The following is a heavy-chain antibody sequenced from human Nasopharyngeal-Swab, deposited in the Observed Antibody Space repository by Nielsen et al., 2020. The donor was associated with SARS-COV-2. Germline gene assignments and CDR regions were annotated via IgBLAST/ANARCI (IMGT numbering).Heavy chain of an antibody. Sequence: WIRQPPGKGLQWVSSISPSGDSTYIADSVKGRFTLLRDTSVNTLYLQMNSLRAEDTAVYYCAKGRGSYYYYMDVWGKGTTVTVSS. CDR3: AKGRGSYYYYMDV. CDR2: ISPSGDST. D-gene: IGHD3-10*01. J-gene: IGHJ6*03. V-gene: IGHV3-23*01.